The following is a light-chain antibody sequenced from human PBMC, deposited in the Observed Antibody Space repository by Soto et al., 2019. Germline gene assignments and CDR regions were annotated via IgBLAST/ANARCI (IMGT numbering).Light chain of an antibody. CDR3: AAWDDSLNGVV. V-gene: IGLV1-44*01. CDR1: SSNIGSNT. Sequence: QSVLTLPPSASGTPGQRVTISCSGSSSNIGSNTVNWDQQLPGTAPKLLIYSNDQRPSGVPARFSGSKSGTSASLAISGLQSEDEADYYCAAWDDSLNGVVFGGGTKLTVL. J-gene: IGLJ2*01. CDR2: SND.